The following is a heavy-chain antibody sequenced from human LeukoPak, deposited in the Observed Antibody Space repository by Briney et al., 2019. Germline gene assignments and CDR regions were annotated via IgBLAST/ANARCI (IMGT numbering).Heavy chain of an antibody. CDR1: GFTLSSHA. D-gene: IGHD2-15*01. CDR3: ARVLVVVVAAKNAFDI. J-gene: IGHJ3*02. V-gene: IGHV3-30*04. Sequence: PGRSLRLSCAASGFTLSSHAIHWVRQAPGKGLEWVAVMSYDGRNKYYADSVMGRFTISRDNSKNTLYLQMNSLRAEDTAVYYCARVLVVVVAAKNAFDIWGQGTMVTVSS. CDR2: MSYDGRNK.